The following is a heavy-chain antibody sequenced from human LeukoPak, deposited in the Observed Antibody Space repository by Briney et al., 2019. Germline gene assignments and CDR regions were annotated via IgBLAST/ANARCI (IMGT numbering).Heavy chain of an antibody. Sequence: GASVKVSCKASGGTFSSYAISWVRQAPGQGLEWMGWISAYNGNTNYAQKLQGRVTMTTDTSTSTAYMELRSLRSDDTAVYYCARDLFGDYYDSSGYDYYFDYWGQGTLVTVSS. CDR1: GGTFSSYA. CDR3: ARDLFGDYYDSSGYDYYFDY. V-gene: IGHV1-18*01. J-gene: IGHJ4*02. CDR2: ISAYNGNT. D-gene: IGHD3-22*01.